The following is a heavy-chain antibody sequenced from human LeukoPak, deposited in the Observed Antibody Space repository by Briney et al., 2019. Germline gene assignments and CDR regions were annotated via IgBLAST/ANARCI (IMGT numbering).Heavy chain of an antibody. J-gene: IGHJ3*02. V-gene: IGHV3-48*03. D-gene: IGHD6-13*01. CDR2: IDTSGATV. CDR3: VKELKRGSTSWYSVFDI. Sequence: PGGSLRLSCAASGITFSSFEMTWVRQAPGKGLEWLSNIDTSGATVYYADSVKGRFTISRDNSKNTLFLQMNSLRAEDTSVYYCVKELKRGSTSWYSVFDIWGQGTMVTVSS. CDR1: GITFSSFE.